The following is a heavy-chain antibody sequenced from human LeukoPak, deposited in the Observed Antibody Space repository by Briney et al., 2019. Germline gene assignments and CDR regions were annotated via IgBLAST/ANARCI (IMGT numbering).Heavy chain of an antibody. CDR2: IYYSGST. J-gene: IGHJ5*02. D-gene: IGHD3-10*01. CDR3: AREWFGEGSWFDP. CDR1: GGSISSGDYY. Sequence: SETLSLTCTVSGGSISSGDYYWSWIRQPPGKGLEWIGYIYYSGSTYYNPSLKRRVTISVDTSKNQFSLKLSSVTAADTAVYYCAREWFGEGSWFDPWGQGTLVTVSS. V-gene: IGHV4-30-4*01.